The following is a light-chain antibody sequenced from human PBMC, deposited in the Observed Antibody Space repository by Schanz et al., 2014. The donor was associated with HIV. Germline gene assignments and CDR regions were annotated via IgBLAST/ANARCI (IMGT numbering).Light chain of an antibody. CDR1: SSNIGSNT. CDR3: CSFAGSNSLL. V-gene: IGLV1-44*01. J-gene: IGLJ2*01. CDR2: SNN. Sequence: QSVLTQPPSASGTPGQRVTISCSGSSSNIGSNTENWYQQLPGTAPKLLIYSNNQRPSGVPDRFSGSKSGNTASLTISGLQSDDEADYFCCSFAGSNSLLFGGGTKLTVL.